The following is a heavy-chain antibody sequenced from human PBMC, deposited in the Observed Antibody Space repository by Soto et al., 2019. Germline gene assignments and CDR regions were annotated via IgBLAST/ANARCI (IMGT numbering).Heavy chain of an antibody. Sequence: GGSLRLSWAASGFSINNYAVSWVRQATGKGLEWASGITAGGGRLYFADSVNGRFTISRDSSKNTLHLQMNSLRVEDTAVYYCAKDRGDAFEEGYDFDYWGQGIVVTVSS. V-gene: IGHV3-23*01. D-gene: IGHD3-16*01. CDR1: GFSINNYA. CDR2: ITAGGGRL. CDR3: AKDRGDAFEEGYDFDY. J-gene: IGHJ4*02.